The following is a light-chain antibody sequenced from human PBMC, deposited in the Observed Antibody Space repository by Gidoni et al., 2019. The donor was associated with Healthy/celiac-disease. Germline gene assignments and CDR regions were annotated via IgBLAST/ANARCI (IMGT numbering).Light chain of an antibody. J-gene: IGKJ2*01. CDR3: QQYGSSPYT. V-gene: IGKV3-20*01. CDR1: QSVSSSN. Sequence: EIVLTQSPGTLSLSPGERATLSCRASQSVSSSNLAWYQQKPGQAPRLLIYGASSRATGIPDRVSGSGSGTDFTLTISRLEPEDFAVYYCQQYGSSPYTVGQGTKLEIK. CDR2: GAS.